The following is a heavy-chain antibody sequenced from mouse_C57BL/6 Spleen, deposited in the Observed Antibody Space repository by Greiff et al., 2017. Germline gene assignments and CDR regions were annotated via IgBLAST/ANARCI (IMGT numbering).Heavy chain of an antibody. D-gene: IGHD2-3*01. Sequence: EVQGVESGGGLVQPGGSLKLSCAASGFTFSDYYMYWVRQTPEKRLEWVAYISNGGGSTYYPDTVKGRFTISRDNAKNTLYLQMSRLKSEDTAMYYCARLDGHPGGYFDYWGQGTTLTVSS. CDR3: ARLDGHPGGYFDY. CDR1: GFTFSDYY. J-gene: IGHJ2*01. CDR2: ISNGGGST. V-gene: IGHV5-12*01.